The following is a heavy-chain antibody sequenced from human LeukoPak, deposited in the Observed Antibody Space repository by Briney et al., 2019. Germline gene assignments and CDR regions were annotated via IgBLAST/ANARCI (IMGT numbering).Heavy chain of an antibody. V-gene: IGHV3-11*06. CDR2: ISSSSSYT. Sequence: PGGSLRLSCAASGFTFSDYYMAWIRQAPGKGLEWVSYISSSSSYTNYADSVKGRFTISRDNAENSLYLQMNSLRTEDTAVYYCAKDSYSSSWYYFDYWGQGTLVTVSS. CDR1: GFTFSDYY. D-gene: IGHD6-13*01. CDR3: AKDSYSSSWYYFDY. J-gene: IGHJ4*02.